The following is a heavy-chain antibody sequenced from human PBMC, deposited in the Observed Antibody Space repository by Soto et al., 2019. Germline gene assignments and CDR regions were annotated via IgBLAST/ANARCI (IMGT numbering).Heavy chain of an antibody. CDR1: GGSFSGYY. V-gene: IGHV4-34*01. D-gene: IGHD2-21*02. CDR2: ITHSEST. Sequence: QVQLQQWGAGLLKPSETLSLTCAVYGGSFSGYYWTWIRQPPGKGLEWIGEITHSESTNWIGEIRSSKPTHATPPPESRVTISVTTSKTQFSLTLNSVTAADTAVYFGARLSTKVTARHFAYWGQGNLVTVSS. CDR3: ARLSTKVTARHFAY. J-gene: IGHJ4*02.